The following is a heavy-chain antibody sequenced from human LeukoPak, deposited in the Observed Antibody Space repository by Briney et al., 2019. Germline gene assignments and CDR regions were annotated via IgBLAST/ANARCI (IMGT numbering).Heavy chain of an antibody. CDR3: AKDAPDSDY. Sequence: GGSLRLSCAASGFTFSSYGMHWVRQAPGKGLEWVAFIRYDGSNKYYADSVKGRFTISRDNSKNTLYLQMNSLRAEDTAVYYCAKDAPDSDYWGQGTLVTVSS. V-gene: IGHV3-30*02. CDR1: GFTFSSYG. D-gene: IGHD3-3*01. CDR2: IRYDGSNK. J-gene: IGHJ4*02.